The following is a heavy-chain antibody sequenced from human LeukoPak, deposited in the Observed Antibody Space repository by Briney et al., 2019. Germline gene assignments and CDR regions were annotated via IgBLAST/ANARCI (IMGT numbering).Heavy chain of an antibody. CDR2: TYYRSKWYN. Sequence: PSQTLSVTCAISGDSVSSKNGAWNWIRQSPSRGLEWLGRTYYRSKWYNDYAVSVQGRITINPDTSKNQFSLQLNSVTPEDTAVYYYARDLGTSGWYTFDYWGQGTLVTVSS. CDR3: ARDLGTSGWYTFDY. J-gene: IGHJ4*02. D-gene: IGHD6-19*01. CDR1: GDSVSSKNGA. V-gene: IGHV6-1*01.